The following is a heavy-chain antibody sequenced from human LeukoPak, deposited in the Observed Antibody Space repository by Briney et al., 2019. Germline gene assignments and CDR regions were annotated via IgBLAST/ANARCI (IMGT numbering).Heavy chain of an antibody. CDR2: ISYDGSNK. V-gene: IGHV3-30-3*01. D-gene: IGHD3-3*01. J-gene: IGHJ6*02. CDR3: ALVHGFYYDFWSGYFPWYYYYYGMDV. CDR1: GFTFSSYA. Sequence: PGGSLRLSCAASGFTFSSYAMHWVRQAPGKGLEWVAVISYDGSNKYYADSVKGRFTISRDNSKNTLYLQMNSLRAEDTAVYYCALVHGFYYDFWSGYFPWYYYYYGMDVWGQGTTVTVSS.